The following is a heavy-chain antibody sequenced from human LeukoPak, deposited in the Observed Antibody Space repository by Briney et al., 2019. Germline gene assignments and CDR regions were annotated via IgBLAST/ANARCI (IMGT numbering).Heavy chain of an antibody. D-gene: IGHD1-26*01. CDR1: GFTFSSYA. CDR3: AKGGKWDVTPFDY. Sequence: GGSLRLSCAASGFTFSSYAMHWVRQAPGKGLEWVAVISYDGSNKYYADSVKGRFTISRDNSKNTLYLQVNSLGAEDTAVYYCAKGGKWDVTPFDYWGQGTLVTVSS. V-gene: IGHV3-30-3*01. J-gene: IGHJ4*02. CDR2: ISYDGSNK.